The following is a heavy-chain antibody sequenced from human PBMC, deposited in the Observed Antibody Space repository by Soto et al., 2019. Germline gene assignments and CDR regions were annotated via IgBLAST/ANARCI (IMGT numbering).Heavy chain of an antibody. CDR2: IYYSGTT. J-gene: IGHJ6*02. CDR3: AASCVGCGGFNYYGMDV. CDR1: GASISSGGYY. Sequence: QVQLQESGPGLVKPSQTLSLTCSVSGASISSGGYYWNWIRQHPGKGLEWIGYIYYSGTTYYNPSCKGRVTISVDPSKNQFSLKLSSVTAADTAVYYCAASCVGCGGFNYYGMDVWGQGTTVTVSS. V-gene: IGHV4-31*03. D-gene: IGHD2-21*01.